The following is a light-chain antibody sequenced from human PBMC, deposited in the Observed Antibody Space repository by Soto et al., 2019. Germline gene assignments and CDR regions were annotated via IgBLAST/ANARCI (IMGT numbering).Light chain of an antibody. CDR1: SGHSSNA. V-gene: IGLV4-69*01. J-gene: IGLJ7*01. CDR3: QTWGTGIRV. CDR2: VNSDGSH. Sequence: QPVLTQSPSASASLGASVKLTCTLSSGHSSNAIAWHQQQPEKGPRYLMKVNSDGSHSKGDGIPDRFSGSSSGAERYLTISSHQSEDEADYYCQTWGTGIRVFGTGTQLTVL.